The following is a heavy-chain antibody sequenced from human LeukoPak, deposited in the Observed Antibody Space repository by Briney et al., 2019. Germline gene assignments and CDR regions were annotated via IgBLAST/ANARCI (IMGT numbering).Heavy chain of an antibody. Sequence: GGSLRLSCAASGFTFSSYSMNWVRQAPGKGLEWVSYISSSSSTIYYADSVKGRFTISRDNAMNSLYLQMNSLRTEDTAVYYCAREFGHNRWYFDYWGQGALVTVSS. CDR1: GFTFSSYS. CDR3: AREFGHNRWYFDY. J-gene: IGHJ4*02. V-gene: IGHV3-48*01. D-gene: IGHD5-24*01. CDR2: ISSSSSTI.